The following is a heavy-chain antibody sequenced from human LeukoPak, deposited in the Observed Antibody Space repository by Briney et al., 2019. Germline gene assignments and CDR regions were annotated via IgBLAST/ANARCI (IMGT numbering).Heavy chain of an antibody. V-gene: IGHV3-23*01. CDR3: AKSVLWSHFDY. J-gene: IGHJ4*02. CDR1: GFTFSTYA. Sequence: PGRSLRLSCAASGFTFSTYAMHWVRQAPGKGLEWVSAISGSGGSTYYADSVKGRFTISRDNSKNTLYLQMNSLRAEDTAVYYCAKSVLWSHFDYWGQGTLVTVSS. D-gene: IGHD3-10*01. CDR2: ISGSGGST.